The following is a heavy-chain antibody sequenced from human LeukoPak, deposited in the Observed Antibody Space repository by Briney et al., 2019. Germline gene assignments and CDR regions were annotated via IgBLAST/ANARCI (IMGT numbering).Heavy chain of an antibody. D-gene: IGHD3-10*01. V-gene: IGHV4-34*01. CDR2: INHSGST. CDR3: ARGSPFRYGSGRGFGYYYYYMDV. CDR1: GGSFSGYY. J-gene: IGHJ6*03. Sequence: PSETLSLTCAVYGGSFSGYYWSWIRQPPGKGLEWIGEINHSGSTNYNPSLKSRVTISVDTSKNQFSLKLSSVTAADTAVYYCARGSPFRYGSGRGFGYYYYYMDVWGKGTTVTVSS.